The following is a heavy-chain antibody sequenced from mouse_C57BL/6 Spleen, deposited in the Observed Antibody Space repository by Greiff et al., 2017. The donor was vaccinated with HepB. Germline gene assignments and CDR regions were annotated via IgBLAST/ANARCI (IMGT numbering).Heavy chain of an antibody. Sequence: QVHVKQSGAELVRPGASVTLSCKASGYTFTDYEMHWVKQTPVHGLEWIGAIDPETGGTAYNQKFKGKAILTADKSSSTAYMELRSLTSEDSAVYYCTGGSSSYWGQGTTLTVSS. CDR1: GYTFTDYE. D-gene: IGHD1-1*01. J-gene: IGHJ2*01. CDR3: TGGSSSY. CDR2: IDPETGGT. V-gene: IGHV1-15*01.